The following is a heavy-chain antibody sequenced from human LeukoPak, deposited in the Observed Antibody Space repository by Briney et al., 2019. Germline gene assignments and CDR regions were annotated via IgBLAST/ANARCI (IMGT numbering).Heavy chain of an antibody. CDR1: GFTFSSYE. D-gene: IGHD3-10*01. CDR3: ARDRGPNTYDY. Sequence: PGGSLRLSCAASGFTFSSYEMNWVRQAPGKGLEWVSYITSSGNTIYYADSVKGRFTISRDNAKNSLYLQMNSLRAEDTAVYYCARDRGPNTYDYWGQGTLVTVSS. V-gene: IGHV3-48*03. CDR2: ITSSGNTI. J-gene: IGHJ4*02.